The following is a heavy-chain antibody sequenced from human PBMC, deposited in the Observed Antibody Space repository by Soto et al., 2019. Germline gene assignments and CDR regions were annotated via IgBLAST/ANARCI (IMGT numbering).Heavy chain of an antibody. J-gene: IGHJ6*03. D-gene: IGHD3-3*01. CDR1: GYTFTSYY. Sequence: ASVKVSCKASGYTFTSYYMHWVRQAPGQGLEWMGIINPSGGSTSYAQKFQGRVTMTRDTSTSTVYMELSSLRSEDTAVYYCARAYYDFWSGPQMDVWGKGTTVTV. V-gene: IGHV1-46*03. CDR2: INPSGGST. CDR3: ARAYYDFWSGPQMDV.